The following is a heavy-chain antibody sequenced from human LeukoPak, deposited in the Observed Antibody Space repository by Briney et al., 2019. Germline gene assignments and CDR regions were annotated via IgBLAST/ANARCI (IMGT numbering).Heavy chain of an antibody. D-gene: IGHD3/OR15-3a*01. CDR3: AREDYYFDY. V-gene: IGHV3-30*04. Sequence: PGRSLRLSCAASGFTFSTYAMHWVRQAPGKGLEWVAVISYDGSNKYYADSVKGRFTISRDNSKNTLFLQMNSLRAEDSAVYYCAREDYYFDYWDQGTLVTVSS. CDR1: GFTFSTYA. J-gene: IGHJ4*02. CDR2: ISYDGSNK.